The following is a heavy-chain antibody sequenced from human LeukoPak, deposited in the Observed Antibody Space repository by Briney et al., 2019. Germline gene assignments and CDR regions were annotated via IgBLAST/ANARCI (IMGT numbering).Heavy chain of an antibody. CDR1: GFTVSSNY. J-gene: IGHJ4*02. D-gene: IGHD2-2*01. V-gene: IGHV3-66*02. CDR2: IYSGGST. Sequence: GGSLRLSCAASGFTVSSNYMSWVRQAPGKGLEWVSVIYSGGSTYYADSVKGRFTISRDNSKNTLYLQMNSLRAEDTAVYYCARGDSVGYCSSASCRTDYFDYWGQGTLVTVSS. CDR3: ARGDSVGYCSSASCRTDYFDY.